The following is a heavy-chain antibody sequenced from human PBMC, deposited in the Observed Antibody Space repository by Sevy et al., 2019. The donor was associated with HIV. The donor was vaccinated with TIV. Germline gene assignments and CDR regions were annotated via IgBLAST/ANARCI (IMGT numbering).Heavy chain of an antibody. CDR3: ARDSARVIVPTAGFDS. CDR2: IWYDGRTK. J-gene: IGHJ5*01. D-gene: IGHD1-1*01. V-gene: IGHV3-33*01. Sequence: GGSLRLSCSASGFTFRSFSMHWVRQAPGKGLEWVAAIWYDGRTKQYADSVKGRFSISRDNSKSLLNLEMNSLRAEYTALYFCARDSARVIVPTAGFDSWGQGTVVTVSS. CDR1: GFTFRSFS.